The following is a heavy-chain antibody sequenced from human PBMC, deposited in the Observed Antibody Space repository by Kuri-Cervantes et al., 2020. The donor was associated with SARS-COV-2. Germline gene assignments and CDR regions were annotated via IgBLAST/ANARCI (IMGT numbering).Heavy chain of an antibody. CDR2: IYSTGVI. CDR1: GDSISSGSYY. Sequence: SCTISGDSISSGSYYWTWIRQPAGQKLEYIGRIYSTGVIHYNPSLKSRVTVSMNNFKNQFSLSLHSVTAADTAVYYCARGIGDINKQSSLDNWGQGTLVTVSS. V-gene: IGHV4-61*02. J-gene: IGHJ4*02. D-gene: IGHD2/OR15-2a*01. CDR3: ARGIGDINKQSSLDN.